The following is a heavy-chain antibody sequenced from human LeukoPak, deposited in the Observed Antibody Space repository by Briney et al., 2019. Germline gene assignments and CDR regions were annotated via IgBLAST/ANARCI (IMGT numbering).Heavy chain of an antibody. Sequence: SETLSLTCTVSGGSISSFYWSWIRQSPGKGLEWIAYIYNSGTTNYNPSLKSRVTISEDMSQNQFSLKLSSVTAADTAVYYCARDDLGVVISWGQGTLVTVSS. D-gene: IGHD3-3*01. CDR2: IYNSGTT. CDR1: GGSISSFY. V-gene: IGHV4-59*01. J-gene: IGHJ4*02. CDR3: ARDDLGVVIS.